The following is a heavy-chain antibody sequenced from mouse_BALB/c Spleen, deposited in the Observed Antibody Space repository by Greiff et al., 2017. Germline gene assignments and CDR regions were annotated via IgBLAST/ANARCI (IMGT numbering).Heavy chain of an antibody. Sequence: DVKLQESGPSLVKPSQTLSLTCSVTGDSITSGYWNWIRKFPGNKLEYMGYISYSGSTYYNPSLKSRISITRDTSKNQYYLQLNSVTTEDTATYYCARTLYDGYYAPFAYWGQGTLVTVSA. J-gene: IGHJ3*01. V-gene: IGHV3-8*02. CDR2: ISYSGST. CDR1: GDSITSGY. CDR3: ARTLYDGYYAPFAY. D-gene: IGHD2-3*01.